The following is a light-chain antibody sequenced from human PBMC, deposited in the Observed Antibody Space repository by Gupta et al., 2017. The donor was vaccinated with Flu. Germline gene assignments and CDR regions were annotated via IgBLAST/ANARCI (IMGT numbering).Light chain of an antibody. V-gene: IGKV1-27*01. CDR2: AAS. Sequence: PASTSASVADRVTITCRASQDTRNMLGSYQHKPGKTPRLLIFAASQLKSGLPPRFSGSASGAAFSLSINVLHSEDVANSYSHLEEDEGRTFGEGTTVEI. CDR3: HLEEDEGRT. J-gene: IGKJ4*02. CDR1: QDTRNM.